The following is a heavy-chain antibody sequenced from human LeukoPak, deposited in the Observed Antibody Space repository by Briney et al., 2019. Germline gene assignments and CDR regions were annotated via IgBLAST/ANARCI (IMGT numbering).Heavy chain of an antibody. D-gene: IGHD3-22*01. J-gene: IGHJ3*02. CDR2: IIPILGIG. CDR1: GGTFSSYA. V-gene: IGHV1-69*04. CDR3: AKGVSDSSGYIDAFDI. Sequence: SVKVSCKASGGTFSSYAISWVRQAPGQGLEWMGRIIPILGIGNYTQKFHGRVRITADKSTSTDYTELRSMRSEDADVYYCAKGVSDSSGYIDAFDIWGQGTMVTVFS.